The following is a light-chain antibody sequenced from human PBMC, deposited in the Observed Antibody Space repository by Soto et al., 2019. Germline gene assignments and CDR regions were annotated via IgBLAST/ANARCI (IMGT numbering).Light chain of an antibody. CDR1: QSVSSSY. Sequence: ENVLTQSPRTLSLSPGERATLSCRASQSVSSSYLAWYQQKPGQAPRLLIHGASRRATGIPDRFSGRGSGTGFPLTISRLEPEDFAVYYCQQYGSSRWTFGPGTKVDI. CDR3: QQYGSSRWT. V-gene: IGKV3-20*01. CDR2: GAS. J-gene: IGKJ1*01.